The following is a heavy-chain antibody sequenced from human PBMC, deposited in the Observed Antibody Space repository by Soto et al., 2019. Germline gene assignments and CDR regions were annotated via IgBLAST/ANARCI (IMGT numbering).Heavy chain of an antibody. Sequence: EVQLVESGGGLVQPGGSLRLSCAASGFPFHNYWMHWVRQAPGKGLVWVSRINGAGVTTTYADSVRGRFTVSRANAKNTVYLQMNSLRADDTGVYYCARVPYYYVRNVEIYYFAPWGQGRLVPVSS. CDR3: ARVPYYYVRNVEIYYFAP. J-gene: IGHJ4*02. CDR1: GFPFHNYW. V-gene: IGHV3-74*03. D-gene: IGHD3-10*02. CDR2: INGAGVTT.